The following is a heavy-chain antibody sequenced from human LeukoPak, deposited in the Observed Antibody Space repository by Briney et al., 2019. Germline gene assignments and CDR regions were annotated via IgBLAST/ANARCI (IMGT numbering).Heavy chain of an antibody. J-gene: IGHJ4*02. CDR3: ALVRRSSWYVDY. Sequence: GGSLRLPCSASGFTFSSYAMHWVRQAPGKGLEYVSAISSNGGSTYYADSVKGRFTISRDNSKNTLYLQMGSLRAEDTAVYYYALVRRSSWYVDYWGQGTLVTVSS. CDR1: GFTFSSYA. CDR2: ISSNGGST. D-gene: IGHD6-13*01. V-gene: IGHV3-64D*06.